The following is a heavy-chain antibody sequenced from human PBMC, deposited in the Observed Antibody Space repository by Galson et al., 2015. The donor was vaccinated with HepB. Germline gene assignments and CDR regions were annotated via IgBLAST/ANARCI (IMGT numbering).Heavy chain of an antibody. Sequence: SLRLSCAGSGFSFGDYALSWVRQAPGKGLEWVAFIRNKAYGGTTEYAASVQGRFTISRDDSKSIAYLQMNSLKTEDTAVYYCSRHRRVSATFFDSWGQGTLVPVSS. CDR1: GFSFGDYA. D-gene: IGHD1-26*01. CDR3: SRHRRVSATFFDS. CDR2: IRNKAYGGTT. V-gene: IGHV3-49*04. J-gene: IGHJ4*02.